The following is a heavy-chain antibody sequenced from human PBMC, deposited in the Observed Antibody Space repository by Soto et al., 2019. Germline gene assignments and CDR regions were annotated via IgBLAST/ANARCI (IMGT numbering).Heavy chain of an antibody. Sequence: QVQLQESGPGLVKPSETLSLTCTVSGDSISIYYWTWVRQPPGKGLEWIGYVSHTGRTNYKPALKSRVTISVDSSKNQSSLRLTSVTAADTAVYYCARDRSGFSYGSQDYCGLAVWGPGTAVPVSS. CDR1: GDSISIYY. CDR3: ARDRSGFSYGSQDYCGLAV. D-gene: IGHD5-18*01. J-gene: IGHJ6*02. V-gene: IGHV4-59*01. CDR2: VSHTGRT.